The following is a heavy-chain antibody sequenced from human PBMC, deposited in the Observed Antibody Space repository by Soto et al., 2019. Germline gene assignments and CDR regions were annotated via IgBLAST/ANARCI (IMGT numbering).Heavy chain of an antibody. CDR2: IYYSGST. J-gene: IGHJ6*03. Sequence: SETLSLTCTVSGGSISSYYWSWIRQPPGKGLEWIGYIYYSGSTNYNPSLKSRVTISVDTSKNQFSLKLSSVTAADTAVYYCARDCGYSYGYGEGYYYYYMDVWGKGTTVTVSS. D-gene: IGHD5-18*01. V-gene: IGHV4-59*01. CDR1: GGSISSYY. CDR3: ARDCGYSYGYGEGYYYYYMDV.